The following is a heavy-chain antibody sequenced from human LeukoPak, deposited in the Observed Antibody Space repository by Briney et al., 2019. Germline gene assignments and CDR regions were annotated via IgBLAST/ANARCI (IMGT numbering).Heavy chain of an antibody. CDR2: LSYDGSNK. J-gene: IGHJ4*02. D-gene: IGHD4-17*01. V-gene: IGHV3-30-3*01. CDR1: GFTFSSYA. Sequence: QAGGSLRLSCAASGFTFSSYAMHWVRQAPGKGLEGVAVLSYDGSNKYYADSVKGRFTISRDNSKNTLYLQMNSLRAEDTAVYYCARAGGRTTVTSPLVDYWGQGTLVTVSS. CDR3: ARAGGRTTVTSPLVDY.